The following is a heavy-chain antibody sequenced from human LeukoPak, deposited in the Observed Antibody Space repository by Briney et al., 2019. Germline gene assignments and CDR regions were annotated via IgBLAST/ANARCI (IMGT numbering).Heavy chain of an antibody. CDR3: ARGSITGIDY. Sequence: PSETLSLTCAVYGGSFSGYYWSWIRKPPGKGLEWIGEINHSGSTNYNPSLKSRVTISVDTSKNQFSLKLSSVTAADTAVYYCARGSITGIDYWGQGTLVTVSS. CDR2: INHSGST. J-gene: IGHJ4*02. V-gene: IGHV4-34*01. D-gene: IGHD1-20*01. CDR1: GGSFSGYY.